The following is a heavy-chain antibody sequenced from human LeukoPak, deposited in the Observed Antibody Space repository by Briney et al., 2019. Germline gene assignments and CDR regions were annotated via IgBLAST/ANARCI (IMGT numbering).Heavy chain of an antibody. Sequence: GASVKVSCKASGYTFTSYGISWVRQAPGQGLEWMGWISAYNGNTNYAQKLQGRVTMTEDTSTDTAYMELSSLRSEDTAVYYCATVVLRYFDWLGEWGQGTLVTVSS. CDR1: GYTFTSYG. V-gene: IGHV1-18*01. D-gene: IGHD3-9*01. CDR3: ATVVLRYFDWLGE. J-gene: IGHJ4*02. CDR2: ISAYNGNT.